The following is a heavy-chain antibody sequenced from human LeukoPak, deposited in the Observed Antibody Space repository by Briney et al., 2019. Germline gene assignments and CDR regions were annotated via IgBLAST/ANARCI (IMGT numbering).Heavy chain of an antibody. D-gene: IGHD3-22*01. V-gene: IGHV3-21*01. CDR2: ISSSSSYI. CDR1: GFTFSSYS. J-gene: IGHJ4*02. CDR3: ARDQGTMIVPDRPFDY. Sequence: PGGSLRLSCAASGFTFSSYSMNWVRQAPGKGLEWVSSISSSSSYIYYADSVKGRFTISRDNAKNSLYLQMNSLRAEDTAVYYCARDQGTMIVPDRPFDYWGQGTLVTVSS.